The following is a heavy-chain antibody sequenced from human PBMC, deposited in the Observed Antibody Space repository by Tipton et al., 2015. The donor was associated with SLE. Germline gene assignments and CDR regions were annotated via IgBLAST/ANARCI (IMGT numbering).Heavy chain of an antibody. V-gene: IGHV4-59*07. CDR1: GGSISSYY. J-gene: IGHJ4*02. CDR2: IYYSGST. CDR3: ARWAGPTVNFDY. D-gene: IGHD4-11*01. Sequence: TLSLTCTVSGGSISSYYWSWIRQPPGKGLEWIGYIYYSGSTNYNPSLKSRVTISVDTSKNQFSLKLSSVTAAHTAVYYCARWAGPTVNFDYWGQGTLVTVSS.